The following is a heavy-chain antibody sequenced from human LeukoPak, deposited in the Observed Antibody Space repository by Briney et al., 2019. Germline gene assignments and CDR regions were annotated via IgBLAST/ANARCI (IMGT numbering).Heavy chain of an antibody. D-gene: IGHD4/OR15-4a*01. V-gene: IGHV4-4*07. Sequence: SETLSLTCTVSGGSISSNFWSWIRQPAGKGLEWVGHIYISGSTSFNPSLKSRVTMSVDTSKNQFSLKLSSVTAADTAVYYCARDQGAYSPVDFWGQGTLVTVSS. CDR1: GGSISSNF. CDR3: ARDQGAYSPVDF. J-gene: IGHJ4*02. CDR2: IYISGST.